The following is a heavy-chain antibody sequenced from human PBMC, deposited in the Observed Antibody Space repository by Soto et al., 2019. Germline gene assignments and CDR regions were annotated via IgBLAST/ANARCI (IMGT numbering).Heavy chain of an antibody. CDR1: GFTFSNYG. J-gene: IGHJ4*02. D-gene: IGHD4-17*01. CDR2: ISYHGSDK. V-gene: IGHV3-30*18. CDR3: AKDQLTTTVTTVGY. Sequence: QVQLVESGGGVVQPGRSLRLSCAASGFTFSNYGMHWVRQAPGKGLEWVAVISYHGSDKYYADSVKGRLTISRDNSKNTLYLQMDSLRAEDTAVYYCAKDQLTTTVTTVGYWGQGTLVTVSS.